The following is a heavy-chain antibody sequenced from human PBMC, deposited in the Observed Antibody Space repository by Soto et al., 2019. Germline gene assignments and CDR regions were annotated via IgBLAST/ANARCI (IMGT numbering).Heavy chain of an antibody. CDR3: ARGWKTGDLPASAFDI. Sequence: GGSLRLSCAASGFTFSSYWMSWVRQAPGKGLEWVANIKQDGSEKYYVDSVKGRFTISRDNAKNSLYLQMNSLRAEDTAVYYCARGWKTGDLPASAFDIWGQGTMVTVSS. V-gene: IGHV3-7*01. D-gene: IGHD7-27*01. J-gene: IGHJ3*02. CDR2: IKQDGSEK. CDR1: GFTFSSYW.